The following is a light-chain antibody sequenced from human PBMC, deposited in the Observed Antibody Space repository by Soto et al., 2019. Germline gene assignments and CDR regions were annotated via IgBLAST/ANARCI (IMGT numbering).Light chain of an antibody. J-gene: IGKJ1*01. V-gene: IGKV3-11*01. CDR3: QQRATWPCT. CDR1: QSIAIY. CDR2: DTS. Sequence: IVLTQSPATLSFSPGEEATLSCRASQSIAIYLAWYQQKSGQSPRLLIYDTSNRAPGIPARFSGSASGTDFTLTISSLEPEDFAVYYCQQRATWPCTFGQGTAVEIK.